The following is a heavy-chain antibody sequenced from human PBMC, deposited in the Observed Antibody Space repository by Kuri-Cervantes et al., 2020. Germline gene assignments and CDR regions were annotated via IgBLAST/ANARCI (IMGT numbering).Heavy chain of an antibody. CDR1: GYSISSGYY. D-gene: IGHD3-9*01. CDR2: IYHSGST. CDR3: ARDFYHDILTGYFWYFDL. V-gene: IGHV4-38-2*02. J-gene: IGHJ2*01. Sequence: LETLSLTCTVSGYSISSGYYWGWIRQPPGKGLEWIGSIYHSGSTYYNPSLKSRVTISVDTSKNQFSLKLSFVTAADTAVYSCARDFYHDILTGYFWYFDLWGRGTLVTVSS.